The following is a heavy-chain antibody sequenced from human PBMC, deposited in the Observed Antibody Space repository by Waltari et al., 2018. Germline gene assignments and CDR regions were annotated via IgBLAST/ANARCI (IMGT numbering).Heavy chain of an antibody. J-gene: IGHJ6*03. V-gene: IGHV4-59*13. Sequence: VQLQESGPGLVKPSETLALTCTFSGGSMSNVYWSWIRQPPGKGPEWIGYISHTGNTNYNPSLKGRVIISVDTSKKQFSLKVSSLTAADTAVYYCARGDGDLDYDYYYMDVWGKGTTVTVSS. CDR3: ARGDGDLDYDYYYMDV. CDR2: ISHTGNT. D-gene: IGHD4-17*01. CDR1: GGSMSNVY.